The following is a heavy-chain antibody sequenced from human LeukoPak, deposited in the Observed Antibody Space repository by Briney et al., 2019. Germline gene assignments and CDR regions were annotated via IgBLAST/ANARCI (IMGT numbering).Heavy chain of an antibody. V-gene: IGHV4-39*01. CDR2: IYYSGST. CDR1: GASISSSSYY. D-gene: IGHD3-16*01. CDR3: ARHDLSGGVVVKDAFDI. Sequence: PSETLSLTCTVSGASISSSSYYWAWIRQPPGKGLECIGSIYYSGSTYYNPSLNSRISRSVNTCKNQFCLMLRSVTAADTDVYYCARHDLSGGVVVKDAFDIWGQGTMVTVSS. J-gene: IGHJ3*02.